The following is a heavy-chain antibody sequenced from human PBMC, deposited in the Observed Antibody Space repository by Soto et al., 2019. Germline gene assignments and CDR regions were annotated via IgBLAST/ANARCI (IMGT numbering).Heavy chain of an antibody. J-gene: IGHJ5*02. D-gene: IGHD2-2*01. Sequence: SVKVSCKASGFTFTSSAMQWVRQARGQRLEWIGWIVVGSGNTNYAQKFQERVTITRDMSTSTAYMELSSLRSEDTAVYYCAATYIVVVPAAMGGPFDPWGQGTLVTVSS. V-gene: IGHV1-58*02. CDR2: IVVGSGNT. CDR1: GFTFTSSA. CDR3: AATYIVVVPAAMGGPFDP.